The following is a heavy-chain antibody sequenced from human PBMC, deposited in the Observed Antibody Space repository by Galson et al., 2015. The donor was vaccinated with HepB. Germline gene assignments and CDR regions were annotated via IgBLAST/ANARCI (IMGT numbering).Heavy chain of an antibody. CDR3: VFLRGNDLKPLDY. Sequence: CAISGDSVSNNGATWNWIRQSPSSGLEWLGRTYYRSKWSNDYAVSVKSRIIINPDTSKNQFSLHLNSVTPEDTAVYYCVFLRGNDLKPLDYWGQGILVTVSS. D-gene: IGHD5-12*01. CDR1: GDSVSNNGAT. V-gene: IGHV6-1*01. CDR2: TYYRSKWSN. J-gene: IGHJ4*02.